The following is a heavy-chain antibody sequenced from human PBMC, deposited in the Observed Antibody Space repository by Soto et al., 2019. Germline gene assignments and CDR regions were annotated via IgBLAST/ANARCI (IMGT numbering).Heavy chain of an antibody. CDR3: ARVLCSSTSCYRAYFDY. J-gene: IGHJ4*02. V-gene: IGHV4-30-4*01. CDR2: IYYSGST. CDR1: GGSISSGDYY. D-gene: IGHD2-2*01. Sequence: QVQLQESGPGLVKPSQTLSLTCTVSGGSISSGDYYWSWIRQPPGKGLEWIGYIYYSGSTYYNPSLKSRVTISVDTSKTQFSLKLSSVTAADTAVYYCARVLCSSTSCYRAYFDYWGQGTLVTVSS.